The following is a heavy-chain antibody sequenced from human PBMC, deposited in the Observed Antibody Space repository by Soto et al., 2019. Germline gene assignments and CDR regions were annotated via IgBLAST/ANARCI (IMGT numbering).Heavy chain of an antibody. CDR1: GGTFRSYA. V-gene: IGHV1-69*14. Sequence: QVQLVQSGAEVKKPGSSVKVSCKASGGTFRSYAISWVRQAPGQGLEWMGGIIPIFGTANYAQKFQGRVTFTGDKPTTTAKRGLRSLRPEDTAGNSCAVGSGWEHPASGGQETLSPSPQ. CDR2: IIPIFGTA. D-gene: IGHD1-26*01. J-gene: IGHJ4*02. CDR3: AVGSGWEHPAS.